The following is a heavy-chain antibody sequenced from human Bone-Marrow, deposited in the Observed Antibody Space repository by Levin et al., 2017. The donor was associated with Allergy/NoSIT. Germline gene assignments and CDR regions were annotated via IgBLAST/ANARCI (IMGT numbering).Heavy chain of an antibody. V-gene: IGHV1-2*02. CDR1: GYTFSDYY. CDR2: IDPTHGGT. CDR3: ARGGASSNDY. Sequence: ASVKVSCSVSGYTFSDYYIHWIRKTPGQGLEWIGWIDPTHGGTQFSEKFHDRLVLTRNSSINTAFMELGKLRSGDTALYYCARGGASSNDYWGRGTLVTVSS. J-gene: IGHJ4*02. D-gene: IGHD6-13*01.